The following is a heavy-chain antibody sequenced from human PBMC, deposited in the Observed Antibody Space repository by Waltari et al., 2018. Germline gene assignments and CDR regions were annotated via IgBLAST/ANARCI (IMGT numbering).Heavy chain of an antibody. CDR2: INTDTGHP. Sequence: QVQLVQSGSEVKKPGASVKVSCKASGSAFNTYAINWVRQAPGQGLQWMGWINTDTGHPTYAPGFTGRFVFSLDTSVTTTFLQISDLRAEDTAVYFCARDHTIYGDYSSDLWGQGALVTVSS. D-gene: IGHD4-17*01. CDR3: ARDHTIYGDYSSDL. J-gene: IGHJ4*02. V-gene: IGHV7-4-1*02. CDR1: GSAFNTYA.